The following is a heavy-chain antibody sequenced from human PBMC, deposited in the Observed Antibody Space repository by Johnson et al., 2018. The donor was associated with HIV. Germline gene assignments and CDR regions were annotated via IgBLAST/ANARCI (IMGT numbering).Heavy chain of an antibody. Sequence: MQLVESGGGLVQPGGSLRLSCTASGFPVTSNSMTWVRQPPGKGLDWVSAVYISFGTSYAASVRGRFTISTDNSKNTLYLQMNSLRREDTAVYYCARGVRNSYGYLLGTFDIGGQGTMVTVSS. CDR2: VYISFGT. V-gene: IGHV3-66*02. CDR3: ARGVRNSYGYLLGTFDI. D-gene: IGHD5-18*01. J-gene: IGHJ3*02. CDR1: GFPVTSNS.